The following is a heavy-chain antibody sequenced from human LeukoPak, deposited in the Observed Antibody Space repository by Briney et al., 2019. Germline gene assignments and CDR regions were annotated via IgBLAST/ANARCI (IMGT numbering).Heavy chain of an antibody. J-gene: IGHJ3*02. CDR3: ARDGSPATAHGEDAFDI. CDR1: GGTFSSYA. D-gene: IGHD2-2*01. Sequence: GASVKVSCKASGGTFSSYAISWVRQAPGQGLEWMGRIIPILGIANYAQKFQGRVTITADKSTSTAYMELSSLRSEDTAVYYCARDGSPATAHGEDAFDIWGQGTMVTVSS. V-gene: IGHV1-69*04. CDR2: IIPILGIA.